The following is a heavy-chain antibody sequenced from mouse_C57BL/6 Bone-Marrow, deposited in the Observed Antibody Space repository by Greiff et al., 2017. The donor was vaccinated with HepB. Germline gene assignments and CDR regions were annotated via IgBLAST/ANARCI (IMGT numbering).Heavy chain of an antibody. CDR1: GFTFSDYY. J-gene: IGHJ1*03. V-gene: IGHV5-12*01. CDR3: ATRSFTTDCYFDV. CDR2: ISNGGGST. D-gene: IGHD2-12*01. Sequence: EVMLVESGGGLVQPGGSLKLSCAASGFTFSDYYMYWVRQTPEKRLEWVAYISNGGGSTNYPDTVKGRFTISRDNAKNTLYLQMSRLTSEDTAMYYCATRSFTTDCYFDVWGTGTTVTVSS.